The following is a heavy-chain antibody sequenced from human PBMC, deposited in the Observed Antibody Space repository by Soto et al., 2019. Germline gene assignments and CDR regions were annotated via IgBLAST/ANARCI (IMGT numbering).Heavy chain of an antibody. CDR1: GFNFDDYA. D-gene: IGHD2-2*01. CDR3: AKGGQLLSEGGGY. V-gene: IGHV3-9*01. Sequence: EVQLVESGGGLVQPGRSLRLSCAASGFNFDDYAMHWVRQAPGKGLEWVSGISWNSGSIGYADYVKGRFTISRDNAKNSLYLQMNSLRAEDTALYYCAKGGQLLSEGGGYWGQGTLVTVSS. CDR2: ISWNSGSI. J-gene: IGHJ4*02.